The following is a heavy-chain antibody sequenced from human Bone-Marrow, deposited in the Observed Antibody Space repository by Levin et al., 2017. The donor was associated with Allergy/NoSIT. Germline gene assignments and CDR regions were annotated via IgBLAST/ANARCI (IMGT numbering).Heavy chain of an antibody. CDR1: GGTFSSYA. CDR2: IIPIFGTA. CDR3: ARGGEWFRGGEYYYYYMDV. V-gene: IGHV1-69*13. D-gene: IGHD3-10*01. Sequence: ASVKVSCKASGGTFSSYAISWVRQAPGQGLEWMGGIIPIFGTANYAQKFQGRVTITADESTSTAYMELSSLRSEDTAVYYCARGGEWFRGGEYYYYYMDVWGKGTTVTVSS. J-gene: IGHJ6*03.